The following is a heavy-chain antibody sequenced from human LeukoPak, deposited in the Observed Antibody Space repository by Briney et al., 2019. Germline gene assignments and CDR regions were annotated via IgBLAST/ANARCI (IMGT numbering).Heavy chain of an antibody. Sequence: SVKVSCKASGGTFSSYAISWVRQAPGQGLEWMGGIIPIFGTANYAQKFQGRVTITADESTSTAYMELSSLRSEDTAVYYCARDPPYSSGYAHAFDIWGQGAMVTVSS. CDR1: GGTFSSYA. J-gene: IGHJ3*02. CDR3: ARDPPYSSGYAHAFDI. D-gene: IGHD3-22*01. V-gene: IGHV1-69*13. CDR2: IIPIFGTA.